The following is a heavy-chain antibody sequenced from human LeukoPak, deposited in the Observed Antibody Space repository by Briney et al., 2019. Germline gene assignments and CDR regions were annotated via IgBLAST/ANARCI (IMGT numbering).Heavy chain of an antibody. CDR3: ARAVDFWSGYPQPNWFDP. Sequence: GGSLRLSCAASGFTFSSYAMSWVRQAPGKGLEWVSTMSTSGGSTYYADSVKGRFTISRDNSKNTLFLHMNSLRAEDTAVYYGARAVDFWSGYPQPNWFDPWGQGTLVTVSS. V-gene: IGHV3-23*01. D-gene: IGHD3-3*01. J-gene: IGHJ5*02. CDR1: GFTFSSYA. CDR2: MSTSGGST.